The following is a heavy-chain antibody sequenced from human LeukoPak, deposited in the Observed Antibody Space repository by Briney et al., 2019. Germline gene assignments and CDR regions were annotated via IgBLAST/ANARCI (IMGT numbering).Heavy chain of an antibody. J-gene: IGHJ3*02. CDR1: GYTFTRYY. CDR2: INPSGGNT. Sequence: ASVKVSSTASGYTFTRYYMHWARQAPGQGREWMGIINPSGGNTNYAQKFQGRVTMTRDMSTSTVYMELSSLRSEDTAVYYCARERSSGYNDAFDIWGQGTMVTVSS. CDR3: ARERSSGYNDAFDI. D-gene: IGHD3-22*01. V-gene: IGHV1-46*01.